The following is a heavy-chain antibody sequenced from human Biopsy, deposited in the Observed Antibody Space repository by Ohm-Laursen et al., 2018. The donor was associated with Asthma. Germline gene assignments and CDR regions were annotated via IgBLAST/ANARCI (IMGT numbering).Heavy chain of an antibody. V-gene: IGHV3-9*01. CDR3: AKSADYYDSTDYLDF. CDR2: ISWNSGNI. J-gene: IGHJ4*01. D-gene: IGHD3-22*01. Sequence: SLRLSCAASGFTFSTYGMHWVRQAPGKGLEWVSSISWNSGNIDYADSVKGRFTISRDNAKNSLYLQMQNLRPEDTAFYYCAKSADYYDSTDYLDFWGRGTLVTVPS. CDR1: GFTFSTYG.